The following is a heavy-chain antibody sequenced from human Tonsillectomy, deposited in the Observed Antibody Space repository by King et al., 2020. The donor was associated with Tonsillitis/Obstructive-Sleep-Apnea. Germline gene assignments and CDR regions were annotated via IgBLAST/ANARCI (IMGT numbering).Heavy chain of an antibody. CDR2: INPNSGGT. CDR1: GYTFTGYY. CDR3: ARVPDYGDYPAEYFQH. J-gene: IGHJ1*01. V-gene: IGHV1-2*06. D-gene: IGHD4-17*01. Sequence: VQLVQSGAEVKKPGASVKVSCKASGYTFTGYYMHWVRQAPGQGLEWMGRINPNSGGTNYAQKFQGRVTMTRDTSISTAYMEPSRLRSDDTAVYYCARVPDYGDYPAEYFQHWGQGTLVTVSS.